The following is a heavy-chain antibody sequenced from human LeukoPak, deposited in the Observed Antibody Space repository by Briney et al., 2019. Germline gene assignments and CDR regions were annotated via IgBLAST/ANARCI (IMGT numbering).Heavy chain of an antibody. CDR1: GFTFSYYS. Sequence: PGGSLRLSCAASGFTFSYYSMNWVRQAPGKGLEWISYISSSSDTIYYADSVKGRFTISRDNAKNSLYLQMSSLRAEDTAVYYCARIYYDSSGPAGYFDYWGQGTLVTVSS. V-gene: IGHV3-48*01. CDR2: ISSSSDTI. J-gene: IGHJ4*02. CDR3: ARIYYDSSGPAGYFDY. D-gene: IGHD3-22*01.